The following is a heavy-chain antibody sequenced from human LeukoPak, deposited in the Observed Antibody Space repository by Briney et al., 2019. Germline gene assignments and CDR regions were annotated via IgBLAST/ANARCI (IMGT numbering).Heavy chain of an antibody. CDR2: IYYSGST. J-gene: IGHJ4*02. CDR3: ARGGGYCSSMNCPPDY. Sequence: PSETLSLTCTVSGGSISSSSYYWGWIRQSPGKGLEWIGSIYYSGSTYYNPSLKSRVTVSVDTSKNQFSLKLNSVTAADTAVYYCARGGGYCSSMNCPPDYWGQGTLVTVSS. V-gene: IGHV4-39*07. D-gene: IGHD2-2*01. CDR1: GGSISSSSYY.